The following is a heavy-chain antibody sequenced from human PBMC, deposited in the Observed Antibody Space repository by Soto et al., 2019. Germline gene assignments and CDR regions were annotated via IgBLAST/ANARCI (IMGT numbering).Heavy chain of an antibody. J-gene: IGHJ6*02. Sequence: EVQLVESGGGLIQPGGSLRLSCAASGCTVSSNYMSWVRQAPGKGLEWVSVIYSGGSTYYADSVKGRFTISRDNSKNTLYLQMNSLRAEDTAVYYCAREYRVAFYGMDVWGQGTTVTVSS. CDR1: GCTVSSNY. V-gene: IGHV3-53*01. CDR3: AREYRVAFYGMDV. CDR2: IYSGGST. D-gene: IGHD3-3*01.